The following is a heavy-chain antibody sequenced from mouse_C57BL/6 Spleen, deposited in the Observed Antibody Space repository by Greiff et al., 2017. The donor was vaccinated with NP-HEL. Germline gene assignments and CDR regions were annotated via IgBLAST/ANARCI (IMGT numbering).Heavy chain of an antibody. J-gene: IGHJ3*01. CDR1: GYTFTSYW. CDR2: IYPGSGST. Sequence: IQLQQSGAELVKPGASVKMSCKASGYTFTSYWITWVKQRPGQGLEWIGDIYPGSGSTNYNEKFKSKATLTVETSSSTAYMQLSSLTSEDSAVYYCAREGGVNGSSDVGFAYWGQGTLVTVSA. V-gene: IGHV1-55*01. D-gene: IGHD1-1*01. CDR3: AREGGVNGSSDVGFAY.